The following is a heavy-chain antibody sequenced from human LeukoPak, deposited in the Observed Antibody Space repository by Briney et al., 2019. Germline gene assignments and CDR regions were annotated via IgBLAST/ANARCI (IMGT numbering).Heavy chain of an antibody. D-gene: IGHD5-24*01. V-gene: IGHV4-38-2*01. Sequence: SETLSLTCAVSGYSISSGYYWGWIRQPPGKGLEWIGSIYHSGSTYYNPSLKSRVTISVDTSKNQFSLKLSSVTAADTAVYYCADGGGYNAFDIWGQGTMVTVSS. CDR3: ADGGGYNAFDI. CDR1: GYSISSGYY. CDR2: IYHSGST. J-gene: IGHJ3*02.